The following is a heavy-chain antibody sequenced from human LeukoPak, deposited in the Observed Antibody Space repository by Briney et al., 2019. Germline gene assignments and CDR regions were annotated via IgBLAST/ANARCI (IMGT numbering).Heavy chain of an antibody. CDR1: GGTFSSYA. Sequence: SVKVSCKASGGTFSSYAISWVRQAPGQGLEWMGRIIPIFGTANYAQKFQGRVTITTDESTSTAYMELSSLRSEDTAVYYCAREHCRDGHPLAFDIWGQGTMVTVSS. CDR2: IIPIFGTA. J-gene: IGHJ3*02. V-gene: IGHV1-69*05. D-gene: IGHD5-24*01. CDR3: AREHCRDGHPLAFDI.